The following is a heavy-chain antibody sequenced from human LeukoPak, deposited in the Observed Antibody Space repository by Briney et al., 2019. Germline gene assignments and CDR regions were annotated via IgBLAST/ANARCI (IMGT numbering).Heavy chain of an antibody. V-gene: IGHV1-69*13. J-gene: IGHJ1*01. D-gene: IGHD2-2*01. Sequence: PVKVSCKASGGTFSSYAISWVRQAPGQGLEWMGGIIPIFGTANYAQKFQGRVTITADESTSTAYMELSSLRSEDTAVYYCARDTVVPAAMKGFQHWGQGTLVTVSS. CDR1: GGTFSSYA. CDR3: ARDTVVPAAMKGFQH. CDR2: IIPIFGTA.